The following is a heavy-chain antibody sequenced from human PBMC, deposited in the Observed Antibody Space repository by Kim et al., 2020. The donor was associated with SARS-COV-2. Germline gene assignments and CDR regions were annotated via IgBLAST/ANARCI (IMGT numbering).Heavy chain of an antibody. V-gene: IGHV1-18*01. D-gene: IGHD3-3*01. J-gene: IGHJ4*02. Sequence: NYAQQLQGRVSMTTDTSTSTAYMELRSLRSDDTAVYYCARDEGSEWLSYYWGQGTLVTVSS. CDR3: ARDEGSEWLSYY.